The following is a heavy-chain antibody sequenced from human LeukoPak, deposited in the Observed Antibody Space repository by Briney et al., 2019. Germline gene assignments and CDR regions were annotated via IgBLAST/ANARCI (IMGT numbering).Heavy chain of an antibody. J-gene: IGHJ6*03. D-gene: IGHD2-2*03. CDR3: ARVRCDGYCSSTSWGGYYYYYMDV. CDR1: GYTFTSYH. V-gene: IGHV1-46*01. Sequence: ASVKVSCKASGYTFTSYHMHWVRQAPGQGLEWMGIINPSGGSTSYAQKFQGRVTITADESTSTAYMELSSLRSEDTAVYYCARVRCDGYCSSTSWGGYYYYYMDVWGKGTTVTISS. CDR2: INPSGGST.